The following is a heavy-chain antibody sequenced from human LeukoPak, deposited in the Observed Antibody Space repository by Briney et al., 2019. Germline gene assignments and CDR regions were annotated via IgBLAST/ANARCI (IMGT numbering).Heavy chain of an antibody. CDR1: GGSFSGYY. Sequence: PSETLSLTCAVYGGSFSGYYWSRIRQPPGKGLEWIGEINHSGSTNYNPSLKSRVTISVDTSKNQFSLKLGSVTAADTAVYYCARGDRYYDILTGYWGGPSDFDYWGQGTLVTVSS. CDR3: ARGDRYYDILTGYWGGPSDFDY. J-gene: IGHJ4*02. CDR2: INHSGST. V-gene: IGHV4-34*01. D-gene: IGHD3-9*01.